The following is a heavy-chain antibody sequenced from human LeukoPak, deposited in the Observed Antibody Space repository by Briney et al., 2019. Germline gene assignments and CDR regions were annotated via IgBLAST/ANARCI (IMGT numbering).Heavy chain of an antibody. Sequence: GASVKASCKASGGTFSSYAISWVRQAPGQGLEWMGGIIPIFGTANYAQKFQGRVTITADESTSTAYMELSSLRSEDTAVYYCARGDSSGYYYFDYWGQGTLVTVSS. V-gene: IGHV1-69*13. CDR3: ARGDSSGYYYFDY. D-gene: IGHD3-22*01. J-gene: IGHJ4*02. CDR2: IIPIFGTA. CDR1: GGTFSSYA.